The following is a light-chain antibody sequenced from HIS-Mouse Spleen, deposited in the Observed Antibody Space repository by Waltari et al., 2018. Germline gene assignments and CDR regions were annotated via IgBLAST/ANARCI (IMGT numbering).Light chain of an antibody. V-gene: IGLV3-10*01. J-gene: IGLJ3*02. CDR2: EDS. Sequence: SYELTQPPSVSVSPGQTARITCSGDALPKKYAYWYQQKSGQAPVLGIYEDSKRPSGVPGRFAGSSAGTMATLTISGAQVEDEADYYCYSTDSSGNHWVFGGGTKLTVL. CDR3: YSTDSSGNHWV. CDR1: ALPKKY.